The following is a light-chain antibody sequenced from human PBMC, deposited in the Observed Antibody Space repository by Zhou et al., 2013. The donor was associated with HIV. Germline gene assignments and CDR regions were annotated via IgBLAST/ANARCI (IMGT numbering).Light chain of an antibody. CDR1: QSLNNK. V-gene: IGKV3-15*01. Sequence: EIVMTQSPASLSVSPGERATLSCRASQSLNNKLAWYQQRPGQPPRLLIYRASTKATGIPARFSGGGSGTEFTLTISRLEPEDFAVYICQQYSSFVRTFGQGTKVEI. CDR2: RAS. CDR3: QQYSSFVRT. J-gene: IGKJ1*01.